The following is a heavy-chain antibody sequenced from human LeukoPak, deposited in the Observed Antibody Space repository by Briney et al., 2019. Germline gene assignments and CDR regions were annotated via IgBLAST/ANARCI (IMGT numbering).Heavy chain of an antibody. D-gene: IGHD1-26*01. CDR1: GFTFSSYW. V-gene: IGHV3-74*01. CDR3: ARALSGSHYNWFDP. Sequence: PGGSLRLSCAASGFTFSSYWMHWVRQAPGKGLVWVSRINSDGSSTTYANSVKGRFTISRDNAKSAPYLQMNGLRAEDTAVYYCARALSGSHYNWFDPWGQGTLVTVSS. J-gene: IGHJ5*02. CDR2: INSDGSST.